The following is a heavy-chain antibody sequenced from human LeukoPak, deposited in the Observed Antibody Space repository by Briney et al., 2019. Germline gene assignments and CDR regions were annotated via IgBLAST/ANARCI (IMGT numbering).Heavy chain of an antibody. V-gene: IGHV4-31*03. Sequence: SETLSLTCTVSGGSISSGGYSWSWIRQHPGKGLEWIGYIYYSGSTYYNPSLKSRVTISVDTSKNQFSLKLSSVTAADTAVYYCARTYNWSGYPLDYWGQGTLVTVSS. CDR3: ARTYNWSGYPLDY. CDR1: GGSISSGGYS. CDR2: IYYSGST. J-gene: IGHJ4*02. D-gene: IGHD3-3*01.